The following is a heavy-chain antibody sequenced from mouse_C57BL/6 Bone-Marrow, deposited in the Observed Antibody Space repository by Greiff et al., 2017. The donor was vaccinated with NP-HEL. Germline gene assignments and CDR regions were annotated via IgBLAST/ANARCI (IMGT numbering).Heavy chain of an antibody. CDR1: GYTFTSYG. CDR2: IYPRSGNT. D-gene: IGHD1-1*02. J-gene: IGHJ4*01. Sequence: QAQLKESGAELARPGASVKLSCKASGYTFTSYGISWVKQRTGQGLEWIGEIYPRSGNTYYNEKFKGKATLTADKSSSTAYMELRSLTSEDSAVYFCARGGSYYYAMDYWGQGTSVTVSS. V-gene: IGHV1-81*01. CDR3: ARGGSYYYAMDY.